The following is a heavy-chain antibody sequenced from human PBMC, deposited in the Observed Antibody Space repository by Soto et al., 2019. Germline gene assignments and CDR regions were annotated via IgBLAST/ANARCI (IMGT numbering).Heavy chain of an antibody. J-gene: IGHJ4*02. V-gene: IGHV3-23*01. Sequence: PGWSLRLSCSASGFPFRSYAVSWVRTAPGKGLEWVSAISGSGGSTYYADSVKGRFTISRDNSKNTLYLQMNSLRAEDTAVYYCANDYGDYDYFDYWGQGTLVTVSS. CDR3: ANDYGDYDYFDY. CDR1: GFPFRSYA. CDR2: ISGSGGST. D-gene: IGHD4-17*01.